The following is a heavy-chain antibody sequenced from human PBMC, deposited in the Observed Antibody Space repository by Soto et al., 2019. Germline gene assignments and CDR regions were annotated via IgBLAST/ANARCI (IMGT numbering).Heavy chain of an antibody. V-gene: IGHV4-61*01. CDR3: ARRYCSSTSCYRVFDY. J-gene: IGHJ4*02. CDR2: IYYSGSA. Sequence: SETLSLTCTVSGGSVSSGSYYWSWIRQPPGKGLEWIGYIYYSGSANYNPSLKSRVTISADTSKNQFSLKLSSVTAADTAVYYCARRYCSSTSCYRVFDYWGQGTLVTVSS. CDR1: GGSVSSGSYY. D-gene: IGHD2-2*02.